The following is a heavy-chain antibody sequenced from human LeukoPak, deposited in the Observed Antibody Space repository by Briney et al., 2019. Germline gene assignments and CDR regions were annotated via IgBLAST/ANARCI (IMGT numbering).Heavy chain of an antibody. CDR2: INHSGST. D-gene: IGHD3-16*01. CDR3: ATLGVPNIVWEDYYYCGMDV. J-gene: IGHJ6*02. Sequence: PSETLSLTCAVYGGSFSGYYWSWIRQPPGKGLEWIGEINHSGSTNYNPSLKSRVTISVDTSKNQFSLKLSSVTAADTAVYYCATLGVPNIVWEDYYYCGMDVWGQGTTVTVSS. CDR1: GGSFSGYY. V-gene: IGHV4-34*01.